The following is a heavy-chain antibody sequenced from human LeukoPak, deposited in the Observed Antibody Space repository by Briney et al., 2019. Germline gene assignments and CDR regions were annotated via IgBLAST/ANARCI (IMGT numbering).Heavy chain of an antibody. Sequence: GSLRLSCAASGFTFSSYAMSWVRQAPGKGLEWVSAISGSGGSTYYADSVKGRFTISRDNAKNSLYLQMKSLRAEDTAVYYCARDLVGGDYWGQGTLVTVSS. V-gene: IGHV3-23*01. CDR2: ISGSGGST. J-gene: IGHJ4*02. CDR1: GFTFSSYA. D-gene: IGHD3-16*01. CDR3: ARDLVGGDY.